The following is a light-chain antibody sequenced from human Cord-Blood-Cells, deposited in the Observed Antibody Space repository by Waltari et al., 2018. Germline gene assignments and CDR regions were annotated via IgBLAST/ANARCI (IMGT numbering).Light chain of an antibody. CDR3: QQSYSTPLFT. Sequence: DIQLTHSPSSLSASVGDRVTITCRASQSISSYLNWYQQKTGKAPKLLIYAASILQSGVTSRFSGSGAGTDVTLTISSLQPEDFATYYCQQSYSTPLFTFGPGTKVDIK. V-gene: IGKV1-39*01. CDR2: AAS. CDR1: QSISSY. J-gene: IGKJ3*01.